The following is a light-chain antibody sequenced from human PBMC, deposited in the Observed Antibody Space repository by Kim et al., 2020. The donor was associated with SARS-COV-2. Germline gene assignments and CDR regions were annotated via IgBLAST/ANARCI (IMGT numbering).Light chain of an antibody. CDR2: LGS. J-gene: IGKJ2*01. Sequence: DIVMTQSPLSLPVTPGEPASISCRSSQSLLHSNGYNYLDWYLQKPGQSPQLLIYLGSNRASGVPDRFSGSGSGTDFTLKISRVEAGDVGVYYCMQALQTSYTFGQGTKLEI. V-gene: IGKV2-28*01. CDR1: QSLLHSNGYNY. CDR3: MQALQTSYT.